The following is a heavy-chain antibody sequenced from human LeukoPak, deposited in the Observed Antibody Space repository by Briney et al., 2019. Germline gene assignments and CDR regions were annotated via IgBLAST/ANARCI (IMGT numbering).Heavy chain of an antibody. V-gene: IGHV1-2*06. Sequence: GASVKVSCKTSGYTFTDYYMHWVRQAPGQGLEWMGRINPNSGGTNYAQKFQGRVTMTRDTSISTAYMELSRLRSDDTAVYYCARDHSYYYDSSGYPFGDWGQGTLVTVSS. CDR2: INPNSGGT. CDR3: ARDHSYYYDSSGYPFGD. D-gene: IGHD3-22*01. J-gene: IGHJ4*02. CDR1: GYTFTDYY.